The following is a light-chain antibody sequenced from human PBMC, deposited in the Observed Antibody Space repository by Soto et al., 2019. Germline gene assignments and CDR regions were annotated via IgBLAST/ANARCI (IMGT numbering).Light chain of an antibody. CDR1: QTISSY. CDR3: QQSHNTPQYT. V-gene: IGKV1-39*01. Sequence: DIQMTQSPSSLSASVGDRVTITCRASQTISSYLNWYQQKPGKAPKLLIYAASSLQSGVPSRFSGSGSGIDFTLTISSLQPEDFAIYYCQQSHNTPQYTFGQGTRLEIK. J-gene: IGKJ5*01. CDR2: AAS.